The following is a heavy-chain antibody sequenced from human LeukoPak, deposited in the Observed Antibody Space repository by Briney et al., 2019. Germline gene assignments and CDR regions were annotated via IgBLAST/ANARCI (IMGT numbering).Heavy chain of an antibody. CDR3: AQDDILTCRHIGPDYYYGMDV. CDR1: GFTFSSYA. J-gene: IGHJ6*02. Sequence: GGSLRLSCAASGFTFSSYAMSWVRQAPGKGLEWVSAISGSGGSTYYADSVKGRFTISRDNSKNTLYLQMNSLRAEDTAVYYCAQDDILTCRHIGPDYYYGMDVWGQGTTVTVSS. V-gene: IGHV3-23*01. CDR2: ISGSGGST. D-gene: IGHD3-9*01.